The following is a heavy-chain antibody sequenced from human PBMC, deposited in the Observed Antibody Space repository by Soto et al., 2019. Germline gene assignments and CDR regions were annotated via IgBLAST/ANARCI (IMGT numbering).Heavy chain of an antibody. D-gene: IGHD3-10*01. V-gene: IGHV3-23*01. Sequence: GGSLRLSCEASGFTFSSYAMGWVRQAPGKGLEWVSTISASSHDTYYADSVKGRFTISRDNSKNTLYVQMNSLGAEDTAIYYCAKFRITMVRGVPIDSWGQGTLVTVYS. J-gene: IGHJ4*02. CDR1: GFTFSSYA. CDR2: ISASSHDT. CDR3: AKFRITMVRGVPIDS.